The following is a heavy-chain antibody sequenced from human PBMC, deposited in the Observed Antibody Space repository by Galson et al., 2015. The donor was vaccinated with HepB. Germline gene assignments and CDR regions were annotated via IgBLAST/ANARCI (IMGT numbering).Heavy chain of an antibody. CDR2: INAGNGNT. CDR3: ARDQRYYGSGGPTDY. V-gene: IGHV1-3*01. J-gene: IGHJ4*02. CDR1: GYTFTRHA. Sequence: SVKVSCKASGYTFTRHAMHWVRQAPGQRLEWMGWINAGNGNTKYSKKFQGRVTITRDTSASTAYTELSSLRSEDTAVYYCARDQRYYGSGGPTDYWGQGTLVTASS. D-gene: IGHD3-10*01.